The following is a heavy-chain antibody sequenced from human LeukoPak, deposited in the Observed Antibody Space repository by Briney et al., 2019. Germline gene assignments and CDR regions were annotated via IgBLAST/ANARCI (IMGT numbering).Heavy chain of an antibody. D-gene: IGHD2-21*01. Sequence: GGSLRLSCAASGLTFSSYGMHWVRQAPGKGLEGVAFIRYDGSNKYYADSVKGRFTISRDNSKNTLYLQMNSLRAEDTAVYYCAKVNVNVVVIAYFDYWGQGTLVTVSS. CDR3: AKVNVNVVVIAYFDY. J-gene: IGHJ4*02. CDR2: IRYDGSNK. V-gene: IGHV3-30*02. CDR1: GLTFSSYG.